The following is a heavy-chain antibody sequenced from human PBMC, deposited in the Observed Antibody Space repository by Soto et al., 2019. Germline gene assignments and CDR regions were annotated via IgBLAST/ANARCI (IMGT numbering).Heavy chain of an antibody. CDR3: ASHRGVSSPYFQH. J-gene: IGHJ1*01. D-gene: IGHD3-3*01. CDR2: ISSRSSHI. V-gene: IGHV3-21*01. Sequence: EVQLVESGGGLVQPGGSLRLTCAASGFTFSDYSMNWVRQAPGKGLEWVSSISSRSSHIYYAESVKGRFTISRDTAKTSLFLQMSSLRAEDTAVYYCASHRGVSSPYFQHLGQGTLVTVSS. CDR1: GFTFSDYS.